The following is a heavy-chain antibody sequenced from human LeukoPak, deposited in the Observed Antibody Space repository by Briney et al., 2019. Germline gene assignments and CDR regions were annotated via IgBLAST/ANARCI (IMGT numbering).Heavy chain of an antibody. CDR2: IRLSGAT. CDR1: GFIFSTYT. V-gene: IGHV3-69-1*01. J-gene: IGHJ3*02. CDR3: VRDNFFAFDI. D-gene: IGHD1-20*01. Sequence: PGGSLRLSCAADGFIFSTYTMNWVRQAPGKGLEWLSFIRLSGATYYADSVKGRFIISRDNAKNSVYLQMSSLRADETAVYYCVRDNFFAFDIWGQETMVTVSS.